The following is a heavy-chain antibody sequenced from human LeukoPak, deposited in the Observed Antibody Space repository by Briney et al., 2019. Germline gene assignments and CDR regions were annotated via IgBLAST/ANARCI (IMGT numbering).Heavy chain of an antibody. CDR3: AREGIYGGGPGSFDF. CDR2: ISYDGSNK. Sequence: GGSLRLSCAASGFTFSSYAMHWVRQAPGKGLEWVAVISYDGSNKYYADSVKGRFTISRDNSKNTLYLQMNSLRAEDTAVYYCAREGIYGGGPGSFDFGGKGTMVPVSS. J-gene: IGHJ3*01. CDR1: GFTFSSYA. V-gene: IGHV3-30-3*01. D-gene: IGHD2/OR15-2a*01.